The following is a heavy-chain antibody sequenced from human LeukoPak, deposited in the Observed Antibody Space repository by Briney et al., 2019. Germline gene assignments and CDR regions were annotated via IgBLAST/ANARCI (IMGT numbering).Heavy chain of an antibody. J-gene: IGHJ4*02. D-gene: IGHD5-18*01. CDR2: IYYSGST. Sequence: SETLSLTCTVSGGSISSYYWSWIRQPPGKGLEWIGYIYYSGSTNYNPSLKSRVTISVDTSKNQFSLKLSSVTAADTAVYYCASLSGYSYGFHYFDYWGQGTLVTVSS. V-gene: IGHV4-59*01. CDR3: ASLSGYSYGFHYFDY. CDR1: GGSISSYY.